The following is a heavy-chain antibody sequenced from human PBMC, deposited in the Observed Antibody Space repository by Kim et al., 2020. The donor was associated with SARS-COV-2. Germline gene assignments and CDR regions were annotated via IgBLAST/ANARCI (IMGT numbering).Heavy chain of an antibody. J-gene: IGHJ6*03. CDR2: IYPGDSDT. CDR1: GYSFTSYW. V-gene: IGHV5-51*01. Sequence: GESLKISCKGSGYSFTSYWIGWVRQMPGKGLEWMGIIYPGDSDTRYSPSFQGQVTISADKSISTAYLQWSSLKASDTAMYYCARHGCSSTSCYYLYYYMDVWGKGTTVTVSS. D-gene: IGHD2-2*01. CDR3: ARHGCSSTSCYYLYYYMDV.